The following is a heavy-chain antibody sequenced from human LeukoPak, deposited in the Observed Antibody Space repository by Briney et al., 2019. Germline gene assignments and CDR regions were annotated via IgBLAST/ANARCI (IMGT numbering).Heavy chain of an antibody. Sequence: PGGSLRLSCTASGFTFSDYYMSWIRQTPGKGLEWVSVIYSGGSTYYADSVKGRFTISRDNSKNTLYLQMNSLRAEDTAVYYCARGWGGSYVYYWGQGTLVTVSS. CDR3: ARGWGGSYVYY. CDR1: GFTFSDYY. D-gene: IGHD1-26*01. CDR2: IYSGGST. V-gene: IGHV3-66*01. J-gene: IGHJ4*02.